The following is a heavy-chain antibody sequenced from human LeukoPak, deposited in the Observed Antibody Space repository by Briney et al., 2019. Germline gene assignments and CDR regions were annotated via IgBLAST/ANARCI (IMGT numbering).Heavy chain of an antibody. CDR1: GASISGSDYN. V-gene: IGHV4-30-4*01. CDR2: IFYSGTI. CDR3: ATLDNSFDH. Sequence: SETLSLTCNVSGASISGSDYNWSWLRQPPGKGLEWIASIFYSGTIYNNPSLKSRTLISVDTSKNQFSLRLTSVTAADTAVYFCATLDNSFDHWGQGTLITVSS. J-gene: IGHJ5*02.